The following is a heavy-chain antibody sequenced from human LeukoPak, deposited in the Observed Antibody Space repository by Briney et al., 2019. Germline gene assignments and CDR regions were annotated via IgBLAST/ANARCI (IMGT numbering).Heavy chain of an antibody. J-gene: IGHJ3*02. CDR3: ARVFDGDYDYVWGSYRDDAFDI. V-gene: IGHV3-7*03. CDR1: GFIFSSYW. Sequence: PGGSLRLSCTASGFIFSSYWMAWVRQAPGKGLEWVANIKQHGDEKFYVDSVKGRFTISRDNSKNTLYLQMNSLRAEDTAVYYCARVFDGDYDYVWGSYRDDAFDIWGQGTMVTVSS. CDR2: IKQHGDEK. D-gene: IGHD3-16*02.